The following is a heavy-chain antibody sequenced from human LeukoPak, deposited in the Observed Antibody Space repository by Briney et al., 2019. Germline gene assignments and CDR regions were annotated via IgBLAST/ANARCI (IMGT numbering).Heavy chain of an antibody. Sequence: SETLSLTCTVSGGSISSSSYYWSWIRQPPGKGLEWIGSIYYSGSTYYNPSLKSRVTISVDTSKNQFSLKLSSVTAADTAVYYCARDNNIAGGGAVLSFDYWGQGTLVTVSS. J-gene: IGHJ4*02. CDR1: GGSISSSSYY. CDR2: IYYSGST. D-gene: IGHD6-13*01. V-gene: IGHV4-39*07. CDR3: ARDNNIAGGGAVLSFDY.